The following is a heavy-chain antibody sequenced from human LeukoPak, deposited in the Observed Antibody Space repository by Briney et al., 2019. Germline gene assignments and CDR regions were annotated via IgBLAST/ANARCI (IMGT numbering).Heavy chain of an antibody. J-gene: IGHJ3*02. V-gene: IGHV4-59*01. Sequence: SETLSLTCTVSGGSISSDHWNWIRQPPGKGLEWIGCIYYSGSTYCNPSLKSRVTISVDMSKNQFSLGLTSVTAADTAVYYCARKNDFDIWGQGRLVTVSS. CDR2: IYYSGST. CDR1: GGSISSDH. D-gene: IGHD2/OR15-2a*01. CDR3: ARKNDFDI.